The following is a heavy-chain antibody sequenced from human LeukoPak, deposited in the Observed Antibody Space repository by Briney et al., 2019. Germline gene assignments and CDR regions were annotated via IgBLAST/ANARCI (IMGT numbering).Heavy chain of an antibody. CDR1: GYTFTSYD. CDR3: ARNNHYYHSTFDY. D-gene: IGHD3-22*01. J-gene: IGHJ4*02. Sequence: ASVKVSCKASGYTFTSYDINWVRQATGQGLEWMGWMNPNSGNTGYAQKFQGRATMTRNTSISTAYMELSSLRSEDTAVYYCARNNHYYHSTFDYWGQGTLVTVSS. V-gene: IGHV1-8*01. CDR2: MNPNSGNT.